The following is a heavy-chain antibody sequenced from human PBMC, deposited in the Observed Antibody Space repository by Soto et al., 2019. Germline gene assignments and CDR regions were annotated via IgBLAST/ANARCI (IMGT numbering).Heavy chain of an antibody. D-gene: IGHD1-26*01. J-gene: IGHJ4*02. CDR1: GYTFTSYT. Sequence: QVQLVQSGAEVKKPGASVKVSCKASGYTFTSYTMNWVRQAPGQRLEWMGWINAGNGNTKYSQKFQGRVTITRDSSASTAYMELSSLRSEDTAVYYCARSVGAALSDYWGQGTLVTVSS. V-gene: IGHV1-3*01. CDR2: INAGNGNT. CDR3: ARSVGAALSDY.